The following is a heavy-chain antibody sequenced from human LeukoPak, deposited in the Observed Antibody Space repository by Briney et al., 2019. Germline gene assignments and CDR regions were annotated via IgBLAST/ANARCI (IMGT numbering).Heavy chain of an antibody. D-gene: IGHD2/OR15-2a*01. CDR2: MYSGGST. CDR1: GFLVSSNY. Sequence: GGSLRLSCAPSGFLVSSNYMTWVRQAPGKGLQWVSIMYSGGSTYYTDSVKGRFTLPRDNSKNTLYLQTNTLRDEDTAVYYCAKASSNYFYYFEYWGQGTLVTVSS. J-gene: IGHJ4*02. V-gene: IGHV3-53*05. CDR3: AKASSNYFYYFEY.